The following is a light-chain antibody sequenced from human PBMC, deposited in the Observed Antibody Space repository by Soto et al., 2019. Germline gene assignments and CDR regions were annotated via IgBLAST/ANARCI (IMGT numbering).Light chain of an antibody. CDR1: QDVSRY. CDR2: DAS. V-gene: IGKV3-11*01. Sequence: ESVVTQSPATLSLSPGERATLSCRASQDVSRYLAWYQQKPGQSPRLLIYDASNRATGVPARFSGSGSGTDFTLTISSLEPEDFAVYYCQQRSNWIFGPGTKVDIK. J-gene: IGKJ3*01. CDR3: QQRSNWI.